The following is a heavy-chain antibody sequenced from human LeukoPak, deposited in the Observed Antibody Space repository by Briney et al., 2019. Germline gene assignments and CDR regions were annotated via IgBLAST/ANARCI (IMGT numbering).Heavy chain of an antibody. CDR2: IYSGGNT. V-gene: IGHV3-53*01. CDR3: ASWDSSAYLQGLRY. D-gene: IGHD3-22*01. CDR1: GFTVSTNY. J-gene: IGHJ4*02. Sequence: GGSLRLSCAASGFTVSTNYMTWVRQAPGKGLEWVSSIYSGGNTFYADSVKGRLTISRDNSKNTLYLQMNTLRAEDTAVYYCASWDSSAYLQGLRYWGQGTLVTVSS.